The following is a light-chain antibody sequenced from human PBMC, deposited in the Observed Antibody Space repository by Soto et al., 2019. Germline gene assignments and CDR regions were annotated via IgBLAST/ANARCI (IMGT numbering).Light chain of an antibody. CDR1: QSVSSY. Sequence: EIVLTQSPATLSLSPGERATLSCRASQSVSSYLDWYQQKPGQAPRLLIYDASNRATGIPARFSGSGSGTEFTLTISSLEPEDFAVYYCQQRSNWPRFPFRPGTKVDIX. J-gene: IGKJ3*01. CDR2: DAS. V-gene: IGKV3-11*01. CDR3: QQRSNWPRFP.